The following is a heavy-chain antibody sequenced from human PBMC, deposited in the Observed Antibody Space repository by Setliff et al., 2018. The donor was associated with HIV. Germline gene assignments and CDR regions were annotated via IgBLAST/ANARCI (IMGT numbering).Heavy chain of an antibody. V-gene: IGHV4-34*01. CDR2: TNHNGST. D-gene: IGHD2-21*02. J-gene: IGHJ6*03. Sequence: SETLSLTCAVYGGSFSGYYWSWIRQPPGKGLEWIGETNHNGSTNYNPSLKSRLAISADTTKNQFSLRLTSVTAADTAVYFCARTGRSSTWWGLHYYYYMDVWGKGTTVTVSS. CDR1: GGSFSGYY. CDR3: ARTGRSSTWWGLHYYYYMDV.